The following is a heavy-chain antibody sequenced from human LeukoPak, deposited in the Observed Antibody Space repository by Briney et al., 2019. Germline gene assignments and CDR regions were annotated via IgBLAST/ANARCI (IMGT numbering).Heavy chain of an antibody. D-gene: IGHD3-22*01. CDR1: GGSISSYY. CDR3: ARDRPGRLVVVKGDAFDI. Sequence: PSETLSLTCTVSGGSISSYYWSWIRQPPGKGLEWIGYIYYSGSTNYNPSLKSRVTISVDTSKNQFSLKLSSVTAADTAVYYCARDRPGRLVVVKGDAFDIWGQGTMVTVSS. J-gene: IGHJ3*02. CDR2: IYYSGST. V-gene: IGHV4-59*01.